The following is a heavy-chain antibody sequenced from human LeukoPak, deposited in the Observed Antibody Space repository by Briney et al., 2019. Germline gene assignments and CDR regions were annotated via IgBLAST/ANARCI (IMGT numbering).Heavy chain of an antibody. J-gene: IGHJ6*02. CDR2: INSDGRAT. V-gene: IGHV3-74*01. Sequence: GGSLRLSCAASGFTISNYWILWVRQAPGKGLVWVSRINSDGRATNYADSVKGGFTISRDNAKNTLYLQMNSLRVEDTAVYYCARDFLGMDVWGQGTTVTVSS. CDR1: GFTISNYW. CDR3: ARDFLGMDV.